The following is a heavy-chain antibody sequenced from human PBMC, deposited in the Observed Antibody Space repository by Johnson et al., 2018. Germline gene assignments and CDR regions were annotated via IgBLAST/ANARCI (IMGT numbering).Heavy chain of an antibody. V-gene: IGHV3-30-3*01. CDR1: GFTLSAHA. D-gene: IGHD6-19*01. Sequence: QVPLVQSGGGVARPVTSLKLSCAASGFTLSAHAIHWVRQSPGRGLASVAVISYDGVNTYYGDSVKGRFSIARDNSMGNVYLELNSLRIEDTAGYYCARSIAVTADMDVWGKGTPVTVSS. J-gene: IGHJ6*03. CDR2: ISYDGVNT. CDR3: ARSIAVTADMDV.